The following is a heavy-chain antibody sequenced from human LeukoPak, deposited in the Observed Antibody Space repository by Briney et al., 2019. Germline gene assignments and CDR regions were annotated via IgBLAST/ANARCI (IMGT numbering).Heavy chain of an antibody. J-gene: IGHJ4*02. CDR1: GFTVSSNY. D-gene: IGHD5-18*01. CDR3: ASKGYSYGSFNFDY. CDR2: IYSGGST. V-gene: IGHV3-53*01. Sequence: GGSLRLSCAASGFTVSSNYMSWVRQAPGKGLEWVSVIYSGGSTYYADSVKGRFTISRDNSKNTLYLQMNSLRAEDTAVYYCASKGYSYGSFNFDYWGQGTLVTVSS.